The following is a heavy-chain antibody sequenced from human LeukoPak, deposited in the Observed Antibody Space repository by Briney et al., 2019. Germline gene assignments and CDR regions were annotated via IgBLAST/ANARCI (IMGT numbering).Heavy chain of an antibody. CDR2: FEPEDGET. Sequence: ASVKVSCKVSGYTLTELSMHWVRQAPGKGLEWMGGFEPEDGETIYAQKFQGRVTMTEDTSTETAYMELSSLRSEDTAVYYCATVLPRASRYYYGMDVWGQGTTVTVSS. V-gene: IGHV1-24*01. J-gene: IGHJ6*02. CDR1: GYTLTELS. CDR3: ATVLPRASRYYYGMDV.